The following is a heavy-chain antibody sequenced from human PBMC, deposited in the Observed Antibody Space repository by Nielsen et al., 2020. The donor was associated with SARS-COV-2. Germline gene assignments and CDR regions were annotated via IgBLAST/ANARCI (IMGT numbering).Heavy chain of an antibody. V-gene: IGHV3-74*01. CDR3: AREGV. CDR2: INSDGSST. CDR1: RFTFSSYW. J-gene: IGHJ3*01. Sequence: GESLKISCAASRFTFSSYWMHWVRQAPGKGLVWVSRINSDGSSTSYADSVKGRFTISRDNANNSLYLQMNSLRAEDTAVYYCAREGVWGQGTMVTVSS.